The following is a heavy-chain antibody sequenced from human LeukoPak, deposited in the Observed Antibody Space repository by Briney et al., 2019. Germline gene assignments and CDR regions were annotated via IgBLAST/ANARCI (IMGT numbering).Heavy chain of an antibody. J-gene: IGHJ3*02. CDR3: ALYCSGGSCYSMGGAFDI. CDR1: GFTFSSYD. CDR2: ISGNGHST. Sequence: GGSLRLSCAASGFTFSSYDMSWVRQAPGKGLEWVSAISGNGHSTYYVDSVKGRFTISRDNSRNKLYLQMNSLRAEDTAVYYCALYCSGGSCYSMGGAFDIWGQGTMVTVSS. V-gene: IGHV3-23*01. D-gene: IGHD2-15*01.